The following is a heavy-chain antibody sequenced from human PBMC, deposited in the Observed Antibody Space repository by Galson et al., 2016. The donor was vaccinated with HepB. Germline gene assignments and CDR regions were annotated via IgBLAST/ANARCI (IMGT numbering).Heavy chain of an antibody. J-gene: IGHJ4*02. CDR3: ARDGVPNYDFWTGFYYFDH. CDR1: GFTFNDYG. CDR2: IWGDGSNR. D-gene: IGHD3-3*01. Sequence: SLRLSCAASGFTFNDYGMHWVRQAPGKGLEGVAVIWGDGSNRYYGDSVRGRFTISRDNARKTLYLQMDRLRPEDTAVYFCARDGVPNYDFWTGFYYFDHWGQGNLVTVSS. V-gene: IGHV3-33*01.